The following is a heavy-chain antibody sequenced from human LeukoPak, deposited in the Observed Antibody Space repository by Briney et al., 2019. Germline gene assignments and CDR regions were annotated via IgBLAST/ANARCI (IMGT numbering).Heavy chain of an antibody. CDR1: GFTFSSYA. D-gene: IGHD3-10*01. CDR2: ISWNSGSI. V-gene: IGHV3-9*01. J-gene: IGHJ4*02. Sequence: GGSLRLSCAASGFTFSSYAMHWVRQAPGKGLEWVSGISWNSGSIGYADSVKGRFTISRDNAKNSLYLQMNSLRAEDTALYYCAKEYYYGSGALDYWGQGTLVTVSS. CDR3: AKEYYYGSGALDY.